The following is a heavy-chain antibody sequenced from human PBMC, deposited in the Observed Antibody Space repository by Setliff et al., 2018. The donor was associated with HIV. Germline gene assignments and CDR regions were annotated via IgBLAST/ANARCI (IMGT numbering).Heavy chain of an antibody. CDR3: ARAYGSERLNWFDP. J-gene: IGHJ5*02. V-gene: IGHV4-59*01. CDR2: IYDSGST. Sequence: LSLTCGVYGGSFSDYYWNWIRQPPGKRLEWIGYIYDSGSTNYNPSLESRVTMSLDTSNNHFSLKLTSVTAADTAVYYCARAYGSERLNWFDPWGQGTLVTVSS. D-gene: IGHD3-10*01. CDR1: GGSFSDYY.